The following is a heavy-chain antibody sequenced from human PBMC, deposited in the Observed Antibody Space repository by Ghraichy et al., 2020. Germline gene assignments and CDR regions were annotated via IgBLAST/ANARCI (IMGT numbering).Heavy chain of an antibody. Sequence: SVKVSCKASGGTFSSYAISWVRQAPGQGLEWTGRIIPILGIANYAQKFQGRVTITADKSTSTAYMELSSLRSEDTAVYYCARVRIAAATYYFDYWGQGTLVTVSS. CDR3: ARVRIAAATYYFDY. CDR1: GGTFSSYA. D-gene: IGHD6-13*01. J-gene: IGHJ4*02. V-gene: IGHV1-69*04. CDR2: IIPILGIA.